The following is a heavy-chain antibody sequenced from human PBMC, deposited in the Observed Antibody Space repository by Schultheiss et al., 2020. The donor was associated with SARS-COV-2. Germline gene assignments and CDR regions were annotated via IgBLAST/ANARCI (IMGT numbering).Heavy chain of an antibody. CDR2: IHPNSGGT. D-gene: IGHD3-10*02. V-gene: IGHV1-2*02. Sequence: ASVKVSCKTSGYTFTGYQMHWVRQAPGQGLEWMGWIHPNSGGTSYSQKFQGRVTMTRDTSISTAYMELRSLRSDDTAVYYCARLRSMFTGYYYGMDVWGQGTTVTVSS. CDR1: GYTFTGYQ. CDR3: ARLRSMFTGYYYGMDV. J-gene: IGHJ6*02.